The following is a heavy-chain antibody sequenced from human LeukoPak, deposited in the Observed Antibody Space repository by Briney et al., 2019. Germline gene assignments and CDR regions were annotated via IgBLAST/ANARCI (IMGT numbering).Heavy chain of an antibody. CDR1: GGTFSSYD. V-gene: IGHV1-69*13. Sequence: GASVKVSCKASGGTFSSYDIRWVRQAPGQGLEWMGGIIPVFDTANYAQKFQGRATITADESTNTAYMELSSLRFEDTAVYYCASQSHISMIRGVINFDYWGQGTLVTVSS. D-gene: IGHD3-10*01. CDR2: IIPVFDTA. J-gene: IGHJ4*02. CDR3: ASQSHISMIRGVINFDY.